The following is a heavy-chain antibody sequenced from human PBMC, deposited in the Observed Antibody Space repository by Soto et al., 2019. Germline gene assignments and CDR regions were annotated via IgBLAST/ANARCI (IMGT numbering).Heavy chain of an antibody. J-gene: IGHJ4*02. Sequence: ESLKVSWKGCGYSFANYWITWVRQMPGKGLEWMGKIDPIDSYTNYNPSFQGHVTISADKSISTAHLQWSRLEASDTAMYYCERHASYESWTSHLGYWGQGSLVTVSS. CDR3: ERHASYESWTSHLGY. D-gene: IGHD3-16*01. CDR2: IDPIDSYT. V-gene: IGHV5-10-1*01. CDR1: GYSFANYW.